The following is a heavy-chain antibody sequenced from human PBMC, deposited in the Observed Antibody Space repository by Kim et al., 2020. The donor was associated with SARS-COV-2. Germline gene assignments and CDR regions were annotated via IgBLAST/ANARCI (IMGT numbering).Heavy chain of an antibody. V-gene: IGHV4-61*01. CDR2: IHYSGST. CDR1: GDSVSGGSYY. J-gene: IGHJ3*02. Sequence: SETLSLTCTVSGDSVSGGSYYWSWIRQPPGKGLEWMGYIHYSGSTNYNPSLKSRVTISVDTSKNQFSLKLRSVTAADTAVYYCARVSGSSDAFDIWGQGTKVTVSS. CDR3: ARVSGSSDAFDI. D-gene: IGHD3-10*01.